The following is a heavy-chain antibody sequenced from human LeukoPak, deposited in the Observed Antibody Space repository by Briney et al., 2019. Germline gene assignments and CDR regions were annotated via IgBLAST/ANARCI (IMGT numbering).Heavy chain of an antibody. J-gene: IGHJ4*02. CDR3: AKANWVSNADAVS. D-gene: IGHD1-1*01. Sequence: SETLSLTCAVSGGSISSYYWNWIRQPPGKGLEWIGYIYYSGSTNYNPSLKSRVAISIDTSKNQLSLKLSSVTAADTAVYYCAKANWVSNADAVSWGQGTVVTVSS. V-gene: IGHV4-59*01. CDR2: IYYSGST. CDR1: GGSISSYY.